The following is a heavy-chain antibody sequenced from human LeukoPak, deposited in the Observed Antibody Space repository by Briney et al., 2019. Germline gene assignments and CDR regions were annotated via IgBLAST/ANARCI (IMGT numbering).Heavy chain of an antibody. V-gene: IGHV3-64*01. Sequence: GGSLRLSCAASGFTFSSYAMSWVRQAPGKGLEYVSTISSNGISPYYANPVKGRFTISRDNSKNTLYLQMGSLRADDTAVYYCVRAHSIHNYHYGIDVWGHGTTVTVSS. J-gene: IGHJ6*02. CDR1: GFTFSSYA. CDR3: VRAHSIHNYHYGIDV. CDR2: ISSNGISP. D-gene: IGHD3-3*01.